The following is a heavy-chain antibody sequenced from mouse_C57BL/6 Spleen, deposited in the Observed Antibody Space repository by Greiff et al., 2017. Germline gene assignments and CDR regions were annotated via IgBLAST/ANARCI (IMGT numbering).Heavy chain of an antibody. CDR3: ARRSFSNYDIDY. J-gene: IGHJ2*01. CDR1: GYTFTSYW. V-gene: IGHV1-59*01. CDR2: IDPSDSYT. Sequence: QVQLKQPGAELVRPGTSVKLSCKASGYTFTSYWMHWVKQRPGQGLEWIGAIDPSDSYTNYNQKFKGKATLTVDTSSSTAYMQLSSLTSEDSAVYYCARRSFSNYDIDYWGQGTTLTVSS. D-gene: IGHD2-5*01.